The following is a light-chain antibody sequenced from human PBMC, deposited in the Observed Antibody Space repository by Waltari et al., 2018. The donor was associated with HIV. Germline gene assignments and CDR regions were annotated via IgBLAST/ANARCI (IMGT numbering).Light chain of an antibody. CDR2: EVT. CDR3: SSYADRNGFYVV. CDR1: NSDLGGYNY. J-gene: IGLJ2*01. V-gene: IGLV2-8*01. Sequence: QSALTQPPSASGSPGQSVTLPCTGTNSDLGGYNYVSWYQQHPGKAPKLVISEVTKRPSGVPDRFSGSKSGTTASLTVSGLQAEDEADYYCSSYADRNGFYVVFGGGTRLTVL.